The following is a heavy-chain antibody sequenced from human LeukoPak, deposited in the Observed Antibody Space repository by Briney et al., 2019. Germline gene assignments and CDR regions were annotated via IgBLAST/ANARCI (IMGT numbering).Heavy chain of an antibody. Sequence: SSETLSLTCTVSGGSISSSSYYWGWIRQPPGKGLEWIGSIYYSGSTYYNPSLKSRVTISVDTSKNQFSLKLSSVTAADTAVYYCARDHRWFGNYYYYYMDVWGKGTTVTVSS. CDR2: IYYSGST. V-gene: IGHV4-39*07. J-gene: IGHJ6*03. CDR1: GGSISSSSYY. CDR3: ARDHRWFGNYYYYYMDV. D-gene: IGHD3-10*01.